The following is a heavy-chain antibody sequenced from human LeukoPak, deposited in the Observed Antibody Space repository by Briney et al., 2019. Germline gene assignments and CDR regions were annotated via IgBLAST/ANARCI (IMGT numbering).Heavy chain of an antibody. Sequence: SVKVSCKASGGTFSSYAISWVRQAPGQELEWMGRIIPIFGIANYAQKFQGRVTITADKSTSTAYMELSSLRSEDTAVYYCARDRNSGSSRMDVWGQGTTVTVSS. J-gene: IGHJ6*02. D-gene: IGHD5-12*01. CDR1: GGTFSSYA. CDR3: ARDRNSGSSRMDV. V-gene: IGHV1-69*04. CDR2: IIPIFGIA.